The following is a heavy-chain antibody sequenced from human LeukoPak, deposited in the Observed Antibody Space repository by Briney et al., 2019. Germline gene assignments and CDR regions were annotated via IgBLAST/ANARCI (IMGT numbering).Heavy chain of an antibody. CDR2: IIPIFGTA. CDR1: GGTFSSYA. J-gene: IGHJ4*02. D-gene: IGHD2-2*01. CDR3: ARGSRCNSTSCYAGDDY. V-gene: IGHV1-69*01. Sequence: SVKVSCKASGGTFSSYAISWVRQAPGQGLEWMGGIIPIFGTANYAQKFQGRVTITADESTSTAYMELSSLRSEDTAVYYCARGSRCNSTSCYAGDDYWGQGTLVTVSS.